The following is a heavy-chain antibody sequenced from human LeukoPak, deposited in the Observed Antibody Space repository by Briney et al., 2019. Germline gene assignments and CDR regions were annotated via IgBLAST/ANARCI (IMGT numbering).Heavy chain of an antibody. Sequence: GGSLRLSCAASGFAFSSYGMHWVRQAPGKGLEWVAFIRYDGSNKYYADSVKGRFTISRDNSKNTLYLQMNSLRAEDTAVYYCARSMVRGVTPDAFDIWGQGTMVTVSS. J-gene: IGHJ3*02. CDR2: IRYDGSNK. CDR1: GFAFSSYG. D-gene: IGHD3-10*01. V-gene: IGHV3-30*02. CDR3: ARSMVRGVTPDAFDI.